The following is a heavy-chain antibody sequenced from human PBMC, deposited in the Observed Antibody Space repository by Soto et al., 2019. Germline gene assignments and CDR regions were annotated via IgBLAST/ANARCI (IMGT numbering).Heavy chain of an antibody. CDR2: IYYTGIT. D-gene: IGHD6-13*01. Sequence: QLQLQESGPGLVKPSETLSLTCGVSGGSISSSSPYWGWIRQPPGKGLQWIGNIYYTGITYFNPSLKSRATISVDTSKKHFVLKLTSVTAADTAVFYRATGYGSSWYDYWGQGTLVTVAS. CDR3: ATGYGSSWYDY. CDR1: GGSISSSSPY. V-gene: IGHV4-39*01. J-gene: IGHJ4*02.